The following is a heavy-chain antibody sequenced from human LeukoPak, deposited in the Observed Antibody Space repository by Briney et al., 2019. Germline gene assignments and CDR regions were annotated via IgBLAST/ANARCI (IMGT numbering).Heavy chain of an antibody. J-gene: IGHJ5*02. V-gene: IGHV4-39*01. D-gene: IGHD3-9*01. Sequence: PSETLSLTCAVSVASISSTSYYWGWIRQSPGKGLEWIGSIYRSGSTFYNPPLKSRVTISVDTSKNQFSLKLSSVTAADTAVYYCARQSDLLTGYYYDTWGQGTLVTVSA. CDR3: ARQSDLLTGYYYDT. CDR1: VASISSTSYY. CDR2: IYRSGST.